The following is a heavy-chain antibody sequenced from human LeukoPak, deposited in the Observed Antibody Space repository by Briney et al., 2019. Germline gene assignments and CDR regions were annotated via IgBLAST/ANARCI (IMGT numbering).Heavy chain of an antibody. CDR2: IKQDGSEK. CDR3: ARHIHYYDSSGYYY. D-gene: IGHD3-22*01. J-gene: IGHJ4*02. V-gene: IGHV3-7*01. Sequence: GGSLRLSCAASGFTFSSHWMSWVRQAPGKGLEWVANIKQDGSEKYYVDSVKGRFTISRDNSKNTLYLQMNSLRAEDTAVYYCARHIHYYDSSGYYYWGQGTLVTVSS. CDR1: GFTFSSHW.